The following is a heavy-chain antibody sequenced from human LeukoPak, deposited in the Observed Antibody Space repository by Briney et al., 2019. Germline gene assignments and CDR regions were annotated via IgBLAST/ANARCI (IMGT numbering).Heavy chain of an antibody. CDR3: AREEAQSYYYYYMDV. J-gene: IGHJ6*03. CDR1: GGSISSGIYY. Sequence: PSETLSLTCTVSGGSISSGIYYWSWIRQPAGKGLEWIGRIYTSGSTNYNPSLKSRVTMSVDTSKNQFSLKLSSVTAADTAVYYCAREEAQSYYYYYMDVWGKGTTVTISS. V-gene: IGHV4-61*02. CDR2: IYTSGST.